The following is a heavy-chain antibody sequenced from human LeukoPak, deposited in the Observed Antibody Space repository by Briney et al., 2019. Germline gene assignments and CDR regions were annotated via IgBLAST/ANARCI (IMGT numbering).Heavy chain of an antibody. D-gene: IGHD6-19*01. CDR2: SYYSGST. J-gene: IGHJ2*01. CDR3: ARLIAVAGTYWYFDL. Sequence: SETLSLTCTVSGGSISSGGYYWSWIRQHPGKGLEWIGYSYYSGSTYYNPSLKSRVTISVDTSRNQFSLKLSSVTAADTAVYYCARLIAVAGTYWYFDLWGRGTLVTVSS. V-gene: IGHV4-31*03. CDR1: GGSISSGGYY.